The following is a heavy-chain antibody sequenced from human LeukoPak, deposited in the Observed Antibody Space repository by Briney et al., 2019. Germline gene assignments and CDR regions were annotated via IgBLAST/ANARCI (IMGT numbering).Heavy chain of an antibody. CDR1: GSTFSSYA. D-gene: IGHD2-2*01. CDR2: VSGSGGST. CDR3: AHGRGGVVSVAMDY. V-gene: IGHV3-23*01. J-gene: IGHJ4*02. Sequence: GGSLRLSCAASGSTFSSYALTWVRQAPGKGLEWVSTVSGSGGSTYYTDSVEGRFTISRDNSKNTLYLQMNSLRAEDAALYYCAHGRGGVVSVAMDYWGQGTLVTVSS.